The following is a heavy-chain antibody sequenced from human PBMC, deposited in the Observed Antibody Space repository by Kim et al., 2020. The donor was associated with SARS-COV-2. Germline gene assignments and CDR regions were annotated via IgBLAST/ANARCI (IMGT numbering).Heavy chain of an antibody. CDR3: ARAMGITIFGVVIVNWFDP. CDR1: GGSISSGGYY. V-gene: IGHV4-31*03. J-gene: IGHJ5*02. Sequence: SETLSLTCTVSGGSISSGGYYWSWLRQHPGKGLEWIGGLGCRVGSEGEPSLKSRVTISVDTSKNQFSLKLSSVTAAGTAVYYCARAMGITIFGVVIVNWFDPWGQGTLVTVSS. CDR2: LGCRVGS. D-gene: IGHD3-3*01.